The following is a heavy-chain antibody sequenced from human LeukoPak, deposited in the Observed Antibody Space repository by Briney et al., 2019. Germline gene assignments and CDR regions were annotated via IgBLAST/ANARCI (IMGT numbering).Heavy chain of an antibody. J-gene: IGHJ4*02. Sequence: SETLSLTCAVYGVSFSGYYWSWIRQPPGKGLEWIGEINHSGSTNYNPSLKSRVTISVDTSKNQFSLKVTSVTAADTAVYYGAIMPGYWGQGTLVTVSS. D-gene: IGHD2-2*01. V-gene: IGHV4-34*01. CDR2: INHSGST. CDR1: GVSFSGYY. CDR3: AIMPGY.